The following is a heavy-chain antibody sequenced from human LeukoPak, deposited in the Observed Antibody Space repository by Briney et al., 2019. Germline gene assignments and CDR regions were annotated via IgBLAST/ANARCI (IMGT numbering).Heavy chain of an antibody. D-gene: IGHD3-22*01. CDR2: ISRSGTT. CDR3: AKELTPNSESSGFDAFEM. J-gene: IGHJ3*02. CDR1: GFTFSNYE. Sequence: GGSLRLSCAASGFTFSNYEMDWVRQAPGKGLEWVSYISRSGTTMYAHSVKGRFTISRDNAKNSLSLQMTSLRSADTAVYYCAKELTPNSESSGFDAFEMWGQGTMVTVS. V-gene: IGHV3-48*03.